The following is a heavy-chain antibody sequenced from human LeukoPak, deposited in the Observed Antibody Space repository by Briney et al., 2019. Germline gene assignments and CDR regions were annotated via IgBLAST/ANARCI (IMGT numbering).Heavy chain of an antibody. CDR2: ISYYGSNK. CDR3: ARESDRSSSSWYYFDY. D-gene: IGHD6-13*01. J-gene: IGHJ4*02. V-gene: IGHV3-30*04. CDR1: GFTFSSYA. Sequence: GSLRLSCAASGFTFSSYAMHWVRQAPGQGLEWVAGISYYGSNKYYADYVKGRFTISRDNSTNTPYMQMKSLRAEDTAVYYCARESDRSSSSWYYFDYWGQGTLVTVSS.